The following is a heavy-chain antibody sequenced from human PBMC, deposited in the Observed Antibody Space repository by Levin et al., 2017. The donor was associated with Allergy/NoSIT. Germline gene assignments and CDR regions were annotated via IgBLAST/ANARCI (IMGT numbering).Heavy chain of an antibody. CDR3: ARTVVDIVATITMFYDY. J-gene: IGHJ4*02. Sequence: GGSLRLSCAASGFTFSSYWMSWVRQAPGKGLEWVANIKQDGSEKYYVDSVKGRFTISRDNAKNSLYLQMNSLRAEDTAVYYCARTVVDIVATITMFYDYWGQGTLVTVSS. CDR1: GFTFSSYW. CDR2: IKQDGSEK. D-gene: IGHD5-12*01. V-gene: IGHV3-7*01.